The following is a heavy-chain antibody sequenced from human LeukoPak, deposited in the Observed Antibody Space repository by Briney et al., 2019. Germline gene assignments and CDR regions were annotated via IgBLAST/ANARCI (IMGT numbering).Heavy chain of an antibody. CDR3: AKDRSAYSNYQSDY. D-gene: IGHD4-11*01. V-gene: IGHV1-18*01. J-gene: IGHJ4*02. CDR1: GYTFTNYG. CDR2: ISGYNGNT. Sequence: ASVKVSCTTSGYTFTNYGINWVRQAPGQGLEWMGWISGYNGNTNYAQKLQGRVTMTTDTSTNTAYMELRSLRSDDTAVYYCAKDRSAYSNYQSDYWGQGTLVTVSS.